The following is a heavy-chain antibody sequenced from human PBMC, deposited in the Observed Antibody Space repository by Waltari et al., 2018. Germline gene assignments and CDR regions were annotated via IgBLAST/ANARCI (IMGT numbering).Heavy chain of an antibody. CDR2: IDQSGGT. CDR1: GGSLSGYY. CDR3: ARGRATDSPNAFDV. Sequence: VQLQQWGAGLLTPSETLSLTCAVYGGSLSGYYWSWFRQPPRKGLEWIGEIDQSGGTNYSPSFNSRVTISVDTSKMQFSLKLASVTAADTAVYYFARGRATDSPNAFDVWGQGTNVTVSS. V-gene: IGHV4-34*01. D-gene: IGHD2-21*01. J-gene: IGHJ3*01.